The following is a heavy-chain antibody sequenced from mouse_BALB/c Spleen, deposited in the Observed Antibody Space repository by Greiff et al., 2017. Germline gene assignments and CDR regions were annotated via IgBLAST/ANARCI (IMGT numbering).Heavy chain of an antibody. CDR1: GYTFTSYW. V-gene: IGHV1-7*01. Sequence: VQLQQSGAELAKPGASVKMSCKASGYTFTSYWMHWVKQRPGQGLEWIGYINPSTGYTEYNQKFKDKATLTADKSSSTAYMQLSSLTSDDSAVYYCARRTTGYAMDYWGQGTSVTVSS. J-gene: IGHJ4*01. CDR3: ARRTTGYAMDY. D-gene: IGHD1-1*01. CDR2: INPSTGYT.